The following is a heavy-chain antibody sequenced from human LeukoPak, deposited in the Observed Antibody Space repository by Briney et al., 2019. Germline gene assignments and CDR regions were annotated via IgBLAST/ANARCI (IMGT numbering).Heavy chain of an antibody. Sequence: PSETLSLTCAVSGGSISSGGYSWSWIRQPPGKVLEWIGYIYHSGSTYYNPSLKSRVTISVDRSKNQFSLKLSSVTAADTAVYYYARRITMVRGGSGMDVWGQGTTVTVSS. CDR1: GGSISSGGYS. CDR2: IYHSGST. J-gene: IGHJ6*02. CDR3: ARRITMVRGGSGMDV. D-gene: IGHD3-10*01. V-gene: IGHV4-30-2*01.